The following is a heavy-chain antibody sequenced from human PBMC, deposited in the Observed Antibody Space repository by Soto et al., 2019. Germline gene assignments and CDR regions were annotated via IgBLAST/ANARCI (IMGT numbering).Heavy chain of an antibody. CDR2: FDPEDGET. V-gene: IGHV1-24*01. D-gene: IGHD3-22*01. CDR3: ATAYYDSSGYSNAFDI. J-gene: IGHJ3*02. Sequence: WASVKVSCKVSGYTLTELSMHWVRQAPGKGLEWMGGFDPEDGETIYAQKFQGRVTMTEDTSTDTAYMELSSLRSEDTAVYYCATAYYDSSGYSNAFDIWGQGTMVTVSS. CDR1: GYTLTELS.